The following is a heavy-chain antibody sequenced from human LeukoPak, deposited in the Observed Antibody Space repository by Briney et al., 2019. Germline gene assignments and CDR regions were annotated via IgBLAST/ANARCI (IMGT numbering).Heavy chain of an antibody. J-gene: IGHJ5*02. V-gene: IGHV4-39*01. D-gene: IGHD2-2*01. CDR2: INHSGST. CDR3: AGQGYQGA. Sequence: SETLSLTCTVSGGSISSSSYYWGWIRQPPGKGLEWIGEINHSGSTNYNPSLKSRVTISVDTSKNQFSLKLSSVTAADTAVYYCAGQGYQGAWGQGTLVTVSS. CDR1: GGSISSSSYY.